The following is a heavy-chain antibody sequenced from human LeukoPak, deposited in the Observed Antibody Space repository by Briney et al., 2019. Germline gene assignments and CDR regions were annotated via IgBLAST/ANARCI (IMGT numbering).Heavy chain of an antibody. Sequence: ASVKVSCRASAYTFIGFYMHWVRQAPGQGLEWMGWINSNSGGTNYAQKFQGRVTMTRDTSISTAYMELSRLRSDDTAVYYCARVPSCSSTSCTFDYWGQGTLVTVSS. J-gene: IGHJ4*02. CDR2: INSNSGGT. D-gene: IGHD2-2*01. CDR1: AYTFIGFY. CDR3: ARVPSCSSTSCTFDY. V-gene: IGHV1-2*02.